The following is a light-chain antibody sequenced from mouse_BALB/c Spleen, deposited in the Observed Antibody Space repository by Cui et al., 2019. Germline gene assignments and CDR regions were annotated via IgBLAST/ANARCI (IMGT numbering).Light chain of an antibody. Sequence: QIVPTQSPALMSASPGEKVTMTCSASSSVSYMYWYQQKPRSSPKPWIYLTSNLASGVPARFSGSGSGTSYSLTISSMEAEDAATYYCQQWSSNPPTFGSGTKLEIK. CDR1: SSVSY. CDR3: QQWSSNPPT. J-gene: IGKJ4*01. V-gene: IGKV4-68*01. CDR2: LTS.